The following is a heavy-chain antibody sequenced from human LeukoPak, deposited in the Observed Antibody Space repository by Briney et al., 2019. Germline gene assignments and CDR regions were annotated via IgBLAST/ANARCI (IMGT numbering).Heavy chain of an antibody. D-gene: IGHD3-22*01. J-gene: IGHJ4*02. CDR3: ARDPPYYYDSSGYSPMGY. Sequence: GGSLRLSCAASGFTFSSYSMNWVRQAPGKGLEWVSSISSSSSYIYYADSVKGRFTISRDNAKNSLYLQMNSLRAEDTAVYYCARDPPYYYDSSGYSPMGYWGQGTLVTVSS. CDR2: ISSSSSYI. CDR1: GFTFSSYS. V-gene: IGHV3-21*01.